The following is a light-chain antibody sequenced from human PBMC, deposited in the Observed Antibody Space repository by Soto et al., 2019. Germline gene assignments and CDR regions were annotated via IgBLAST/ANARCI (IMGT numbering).Light chain of an antibody. V-gene: IGKV3-15*01. J-gene: IGKJ4*01. CDR1: HSVSSS. CDR2: GAS. Sequence: EIVMTQSPANLSVSPGERATLSCRASHSVSSSLAWYQQKPGQAPRLLIYGASTRATGLPARFSGSGSGTEFTLTISSLQSEDFAVYYCQHYTNWPLTFGGGTKLEIK. CDR3: QHYTNWPLT.